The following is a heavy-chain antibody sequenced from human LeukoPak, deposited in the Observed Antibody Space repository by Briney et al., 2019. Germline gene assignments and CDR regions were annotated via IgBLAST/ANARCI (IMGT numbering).Heavy chain of an antibody. Sequence: SETLSLTCSVSGGSISGYYWSWSRQPPGKGVEWIGNLFHTRGAWYKSSLKSRVTRSVDTSKNQFSLKLSPVTAADTAVYYCARGYDFYSGYYANFDSWGQGTLVTVSS. CDR2: LFHTRGA. CDR3: ARGYDFYSGYYANFDS. D-gene: IGHD3-3*01. J-gene: IGHJ4*02. CDR1: GGSISGYY. V-gene: IGHV4-59*01.